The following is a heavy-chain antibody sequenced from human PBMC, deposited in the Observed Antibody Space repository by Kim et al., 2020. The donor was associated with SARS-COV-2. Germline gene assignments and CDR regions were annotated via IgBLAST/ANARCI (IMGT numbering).Heavy chain of an antibody. J-gene: IGHJ4*02. D-gene: IGHD3-9*01. CDR1: GCSISSSSYY. V-gene: IGHV4-39*07. CDR2: IYYSGST. Sequence: SETLSLTCTVSGCSISSSSYYWGWIRQPPGKGLEWLGSIYYSGSTYYNPSLKSRVTISVDTSKNQFSLKLSSVTAADTAVYYCAREVHGRLGPAATPILTGYVFDYWGQGTLVTVSS. CDR3: AREVHGRLGPAATPILTGYVFDY.